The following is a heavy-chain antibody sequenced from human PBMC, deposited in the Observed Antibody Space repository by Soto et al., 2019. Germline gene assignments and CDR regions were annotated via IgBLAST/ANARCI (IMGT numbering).Heavy chain of an antibody. J-gene: IGHJ4*02. V-gene: IGHV4-34*01. CDR3: ATESGSTYGYFDY. CDR1: GGSFSGYY. D-gene: IGHD5-18*01. CDR2: INHTGDT. Sequence: SETLSLTCAVSGGSFSGYYWSWVRQTPGKGLEWIGDINHTGDTNYNPSLKNRLIISVDTAKTQFTLNLTSVTAADTAVYFCATESGSTYGYFDYWGQGTQVTVSS.